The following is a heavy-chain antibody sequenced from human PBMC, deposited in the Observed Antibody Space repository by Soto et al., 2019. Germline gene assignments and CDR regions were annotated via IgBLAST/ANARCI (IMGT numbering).Heavy chain of an antibody. Sequence: EVQLVESGGGLVQPGGSLRLSCAASGFTVSSNYMNWVRQAPGKGLEWVSVIYSGGSTYYADSVKGRFTISRDNSKNTLYLQMNSLRAEDTAVYYCARDQTPGATHYWGQGTLVTVSS. D-gene: IGHD1-26*01. CDR2: IYSGGST. CDR1: GFTVSSNY. J-gene: IGHJ4*02. CDR3: ARDQTPGATHY. V-gene: IGHV3-66*01.